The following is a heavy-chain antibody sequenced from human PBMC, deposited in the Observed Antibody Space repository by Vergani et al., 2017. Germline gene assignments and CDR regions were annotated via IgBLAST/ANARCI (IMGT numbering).Heavy chain of an antibody. V-gene: IGHV3-48*01. D-gene: IGHD6-25*01. Sequence: EVLLVESGGGFVQPGGSLRLSCAASGFTFSSYGINWVRQAPGRGLEWISYIAGSSSPIYYADSVKGRFTISRDNAMNSLDLQMNSLRAEDTAVYYCARRMSAAVHSLDYWGQGTLVTVSS. CDR1: GFTFSSYG. J-gene: IGHJ4*02. CDR2: IAGSSSPI. CDR3: ARRMSAAVHSLDY.